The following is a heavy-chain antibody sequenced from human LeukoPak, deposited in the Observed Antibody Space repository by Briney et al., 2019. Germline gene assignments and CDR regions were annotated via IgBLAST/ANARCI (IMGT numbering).Heavy chain of an antibody. CDR3: ATVSRDFWSGYYPH. Sequence: ASVKVSCKASGYTFTSYGISWVRQAPGKGLEWMGGFDPEDGETIYAQKFQGRVTMTEDTSTDTAYMELSSLRSEDTAVYYCATVSRDFWSGYYPHWGQGTLVTVSS. V-gene: IGHV1-24*01. CDR1: GYTFTSYG. CDR2: FDPEDGET. D-gene: IGHD3-3*01. J-gene: IGHJ4*02.